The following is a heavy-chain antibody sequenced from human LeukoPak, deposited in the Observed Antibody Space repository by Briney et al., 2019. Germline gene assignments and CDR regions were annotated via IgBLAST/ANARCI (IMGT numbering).Heavy chain of an antibody. V-gene: IGHV1-69*13. J-gene: IGHJ4*02. D-gene: IGHD3-10*01. CDR3: ARARRRDYGSGKFDY. Sequence: ASVKVSCKASGGTFSSYAISWVRQAPGQGLEWMGGIIPIFGTANYAQKFQGRVTITADESTSTAYMELSSLRSEDTAVYYCARARRRDYGSGKFDYWGQGTLVTVSS. CDR1: GGTFSSYA. CDR2: IIPIFGTA.